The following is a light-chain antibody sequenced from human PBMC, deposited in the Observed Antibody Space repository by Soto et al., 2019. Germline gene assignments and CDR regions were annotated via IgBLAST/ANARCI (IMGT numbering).Light chain of an antibody. J-gene: IGLJ3*02. CDR3: CSYASSSTYWV. Sequence: QSALTQPASVSGPPGQSITISCTGTSSDAGSYNFVSWYQQHPGKAPKVMIYEDSKRPSGVSNRFSGSKSGNTASLTISGLQAEDGADYYCCSYASSSTYWVFGGGTKLTVL. CDR2: EDS. V-gene: IGLV2-23*01. CDR1: SSDAGSYNF.